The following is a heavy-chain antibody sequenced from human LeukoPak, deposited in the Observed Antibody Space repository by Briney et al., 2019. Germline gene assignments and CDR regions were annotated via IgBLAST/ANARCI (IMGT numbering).Heavy chain of an antibody. CDR2: ISAHTGTT. CDR3: ARANWNSNSYHFDY. J-gene: IGHJ4*02. D-gene: IGHD1-7*01. Sequence: ASVKVSCKTSGYTFTSYGISWVRQAPGQGLEWMGWISAHTGTTNYAQKLQGRVTMTTDTSTSTAYMELRSLRSDDTAVYYCARANWNSNSYHFDYWGQGTLVTVSS. CDR1: GYTFTSYG. V-gene: IGHV1-18*01.